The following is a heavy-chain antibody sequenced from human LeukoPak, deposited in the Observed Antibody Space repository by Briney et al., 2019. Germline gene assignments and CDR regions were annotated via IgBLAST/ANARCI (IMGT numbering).Heavy chain of an antibody. D-gene: IGHD3-22*01. J-gene: IGHJ4*02. Sequence: SETLSLTCTVSGGSISRSSYYWGWIRQPPGKGLEWIGSIYYDGSAYYNPSLKSRVTISVDTSKNQFSLKLSSVTAADTAVYYCARTRSSGYLTFDYWGQGILVTVSS. CDR2: IYYDGSA. CDR3: ARTRSSGYLTFDY. CDR1: GGSISRSSYY. V-gene: IGHV4-39*01.